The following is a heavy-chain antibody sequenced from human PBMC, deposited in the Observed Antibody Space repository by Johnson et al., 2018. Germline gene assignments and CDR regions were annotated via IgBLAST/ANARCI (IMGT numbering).Heavy chain of an antibody. J-gene: IGHJ3*01. CDR1: GITFSSNW. Sequence: VQLLESGGGLVQPGGPLRLSCAASGITFSSNWMHWVRQAPGKGLVWVSRINSDGSSTSYADSVKGRFTISRDNAKNTLYLQMNSLRAEDTAVYYCARERSYGDAFDVWGQGTMVTVSS. V-gene: IGHV3-74*01. D-gene: IGHD4-17*01. CDR2: INSDGSST. CDR3: ARERSYGDAFDV.